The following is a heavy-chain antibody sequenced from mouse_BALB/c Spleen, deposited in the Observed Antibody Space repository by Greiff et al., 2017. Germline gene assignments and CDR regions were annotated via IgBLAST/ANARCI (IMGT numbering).Heavy chain of an antibody. CDR1: GFTFSSYT. Sequence: EVHLVESGGGLVQPGGSLKLSCAASGFTFSSYTMSWVRQTPEKRLEWVAYISNGGGSTYYPDTVKGRFTISRDNAKNTLYLQMSSLKSEDTAMYYCARQGGNYAWFAYWGQGSLVTGSA. J-gene: IGHJ3*01. CDR2: ISNGGGST. V-gene: IGHV5-12-2*01. CDR3: ARQGGNYAWFAY. D-gene: IGHD2-1*01.